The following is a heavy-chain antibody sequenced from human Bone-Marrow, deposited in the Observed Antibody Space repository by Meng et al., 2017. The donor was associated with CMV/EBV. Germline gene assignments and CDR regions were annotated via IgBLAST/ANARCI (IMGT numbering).Heavy chain of an antibody. CDR1: GGTFSSSS. Sequence: SVKVSCKASGGTFSSSSISWVRQAPGQGLEWMGGIIPIIVTATYAQKLEGRVTITVDKSATPAHMEMRSLTSEDTAVYYCAREGQYYYSYYGMDVWGQGTTVTVSS. J-gene: IGHJ6*02. CDR3: AREGQYYYSYYGMDV. CDR2: IIPIIVTA. V-gene: IGHV1-69*06.